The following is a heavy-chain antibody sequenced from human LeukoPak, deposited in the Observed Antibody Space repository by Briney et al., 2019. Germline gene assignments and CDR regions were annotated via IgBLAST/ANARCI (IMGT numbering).Heavy chain of an antibody. CDR3: TRGDDSGSYYGYYYYMDV. CDR2: IRSKANSYAT. J-gene: IGHJ6*03. Sequence: GGSLRLSCAASGFTFSGSAMHWVRQASGKGLEWVGRIRSKANSYATAYAASVKGRFTISRDDSKNTAYLQMNSLKNEDTAVYYCTRGDDSGSYYGYYYYMDVWGKGTTVTVSS. D-gene: IGHD1-26*01. V-gene: IGHV3-73*01. CDR1: GFTFSGSA.